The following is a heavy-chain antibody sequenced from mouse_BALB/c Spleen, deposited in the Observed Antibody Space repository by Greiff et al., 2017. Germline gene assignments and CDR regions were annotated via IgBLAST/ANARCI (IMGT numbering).Heavy chain of an antibody. Sequence: VQPKESGAELVKPGASVKLSCTASGFNIKDTYMHWVKQRPEQGLEWIGRIDPANGNTKYDPKFQGKATITADTSSNTAYLQLSSLTSEDTAVYYCARKGLRLAMDYWGQGTSVTVSS. CDR1: GFNIKDTY. D-gene: IGHD2-4*01. CDR2: IDPANGNT. CDR3: ARKGLRLAMDY. V-gene: IGHV14-3*02. J-gene: IGHJ4*01.